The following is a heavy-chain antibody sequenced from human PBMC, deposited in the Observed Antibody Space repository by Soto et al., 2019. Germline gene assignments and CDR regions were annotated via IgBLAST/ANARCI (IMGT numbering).Heavy chain of an antibody. CDR2: ISGSGGDT. CDR1: GFTFSSYG. J-gene: IGHJ6*03. Sequence: EVQVLESGGGLVQPGGSLRLSCAASGFTFSSYGMSWVRQAPGKGLEWASGISGSGGDTYYADSVKGRFTISRDNSKNTLYLQMNSLRAEDTAVYYCAKEGIRGSRFYYYYCMDVWGKGTTVTVSS. D-gene: IGHD2-15*01. CDR3: AKEGIRGSRFYYYYCMDV. V-gene: IGHV3-23*01.